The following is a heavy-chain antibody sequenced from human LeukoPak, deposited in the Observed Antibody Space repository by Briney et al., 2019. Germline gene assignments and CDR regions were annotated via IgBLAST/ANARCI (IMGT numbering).Heavy chain of an antibody. CDR3: ARDLRHYYGSVYYYMDV. Sequence: SVKVSCKASGGTFSSYAISWVRQAPGQGLEWMGGIIPIFGTANYAQKFQGRVTITADKSTSTAYMELSSLRSEDTAVYYCARDLRHYYGSVYYYMDVWGKGTTVTVSS. V-gene: IGHV1-69*06. CDR2: IIPIFGTA. D-gene: IGHD3-10*01. CDR1: GGTFSSYA. J-gene: IGHJ6*03.